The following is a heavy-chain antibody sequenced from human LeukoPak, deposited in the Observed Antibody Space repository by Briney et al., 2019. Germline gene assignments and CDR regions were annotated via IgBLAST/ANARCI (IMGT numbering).Heavy chain of an antibody. D-gene: IGHD4-17*01. CDR3: AKDHGDYAYFDY. Sequence: GGSLRLSCAASGFTFSSYGMSWVRQAPGKGLEWVAFIRYDGSNKYYADSVKGRFTISRDNSKNTLYLQMNSLRAEDTAVYYCAKDHGDYAYFDYWGQGTLVTVSS. V-gene: IGHV3-30*02. CDR2: IRYDGSNK. CDR1: GFTFSSYG. J-gene: IGHJ4*02.